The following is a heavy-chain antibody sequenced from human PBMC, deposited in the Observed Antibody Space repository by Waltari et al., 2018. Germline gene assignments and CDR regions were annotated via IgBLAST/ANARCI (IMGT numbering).Heavy chain of an antibody. Sequence: QVQLVESGGGVVQPGGSLRLSCAASGFTFSSYGMHWVRRAPGKGLEWVAFIRYDGSNKYYADSVKGRFTISRDNSKNTLYLQMNSLRAEDTAVYYCAKRLEVGATRPFGYWGQGTLVTVSS. CDR1: GFTFSSYG. CDR2: IRYDGSNK. V-gene: IGHV3-30*02. J-gene: IGHJ4*02. CDR3: AKRLEVGATRPFGY. D-gene: IGHD1-26*01.